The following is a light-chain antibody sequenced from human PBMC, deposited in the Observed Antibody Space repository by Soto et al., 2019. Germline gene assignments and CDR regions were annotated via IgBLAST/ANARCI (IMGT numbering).Light chain of an antibody. Sequence: QSVLTQPASVSGSPGQSISISCTGTNTDVGGHHYVSWYQQHPGRAPKLILYEVTIRPSGVSNRFSGSKSGHTASLTISGLQTEDEADYYCCSYTGSSTRVFGGGTKVTVL. J-gene: IGLJ3*02. V-gene: IGLV2-14*01. CDR2: EVT. CDR1: NTDVGGHHY. CDR3: CSYTGSSTRV.